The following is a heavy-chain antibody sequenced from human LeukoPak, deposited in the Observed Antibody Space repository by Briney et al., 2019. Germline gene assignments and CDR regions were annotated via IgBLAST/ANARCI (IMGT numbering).Heavy chain of an antibody. CDR2: IDISGGST. Sequence: GGSLRLSCAGSGFTFSNYWVHWVRQAPGKGLEWVASIDISGGSTYYEDSVQGRFTISRDNSKNTLYLEMNSLRVEDTALYYCANEVRPNDYWGQGTLVTVSS. V-gene: IGHV3-23*01. CDR1: GFTFSNYW. CDR3: ANEVRPNDY. J-gene: IGHJ4*02. D-gene: IGHD1-1*01.